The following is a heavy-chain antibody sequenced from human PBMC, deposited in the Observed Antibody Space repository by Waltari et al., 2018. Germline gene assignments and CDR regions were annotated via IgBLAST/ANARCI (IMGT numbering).Heavy chain of an antibody. CDR3: ARDAGKNWFDP. D-gene: IGHD6-13*01. CDR2: INPKNGET. CDR1: GYTFTGYY. J-gene: IGHJ5*02. V-gene: IGHV1-2*06. Sequence: QVHLVQSGAEVKKPGASVRVSCQASGYTFTGYYIHWMRQAPGQGLEWMGRINPKNGETKYAQNSQGTVTLTRDTSISTAYMEVHSLRSDDTAVYYCARDAGKNWFDPWGQGTLVTVSS.